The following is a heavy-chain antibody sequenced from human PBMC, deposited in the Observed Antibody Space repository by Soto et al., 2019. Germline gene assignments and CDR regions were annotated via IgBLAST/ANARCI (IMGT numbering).Heavy chain of an antibody. J-gene: IGHJ6*02. CDR3: ARVSQRLRFLEWLPSHYYGMDV. Sequence: QVQLVQSGAEVKKPGSSVKVSCKASGGTFSSYAISWVRQAPGQGLEWMGGIIPIFGTANYAQKFQGRVTITADESTSTAYMELSSLRSEDTAVYYCARVSQRLRFLEWLPSHYYGMDVWGQGTTVTVSS. CDR2: IIPIFGTA. CDR1: GGTFSSYA. V-gene: IGHV1-69*12. D-gene: IGHD3-3*01.